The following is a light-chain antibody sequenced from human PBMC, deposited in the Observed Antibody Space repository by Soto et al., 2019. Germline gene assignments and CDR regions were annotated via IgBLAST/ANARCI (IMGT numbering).Light chain of an antibody. J-gene: IGLJ2*01. Sequence: QSALTQPRSVSGSPGQSVTISCTGTSSDVGGYNYVSWYQQHPGKAPKLMIYDVSQRPSGVPDRFSGSKSGNTASLTISGLQAEDEADYYCCSYAGSHFLFGRGTKLTVL. CDR3: CSYAGSHFL. CDR1: SSDVGGYNY. V-gene: IGLV2-11*01. CDR2: DVS.